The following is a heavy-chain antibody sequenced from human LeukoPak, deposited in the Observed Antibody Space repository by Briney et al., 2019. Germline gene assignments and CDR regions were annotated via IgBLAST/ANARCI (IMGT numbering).Heavy chain of an antibody. Sequence: SETLSLTCTVSGGSISDYYWSWIRQPPGKGLEWIGWIFGSGSTNYNPSLESRVTMSVDTSKNQFSLKLSSVTAADTAVYYCARHAHEYSSLKKFDPWGQGTLVTLSS. V-gene: IGHV4-59*08. CDR3: ARHAHEYSSLKKFDP. CDR1: GGSISDYY. CDR2: IFGSGST. J-gene: IGHJ5*02. D-gene: IGHD6-6*01.